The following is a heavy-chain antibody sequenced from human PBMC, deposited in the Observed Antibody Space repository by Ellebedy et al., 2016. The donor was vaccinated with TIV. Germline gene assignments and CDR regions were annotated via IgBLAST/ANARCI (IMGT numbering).Heavy chain of an antibody. J-gene: IGHJ4*02. Sequence: GESLKISCAASGFTFRDYWMSWVRQAPGKGLEWVANINEDGSEKYYVDSVAGLFTISRDNAKNSLFLQMNSPRADGTAVYYCARAGGVGTVDCWGQGTLVTVSS. CDR2: INEDGSEK. V-gene: IGHV3-7*03. D-gene: IGHD3-16*01. CDR1: GFTFRDYW. CDR3: ARAGGVGTVDC.